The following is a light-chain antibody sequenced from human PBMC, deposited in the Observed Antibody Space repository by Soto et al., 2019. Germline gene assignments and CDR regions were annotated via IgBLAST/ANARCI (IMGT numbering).Light chain of an antibody. V-gene: IGKV3-15*01. Sequence: EIVLTQSPAILSVSPGERATLSCRANQSISSNLAWYQQKPGQAPRLLIYGAATRATGIPARFSGSGSGTDFTLTINSLQSEDFAVYYCQQYNNWPPEITFGQGTRLEIK. CDR3: QQYNNWPPEIT. CDR2: GAA. CDR1: QSISSN. J-gene: IGKJ5*01.